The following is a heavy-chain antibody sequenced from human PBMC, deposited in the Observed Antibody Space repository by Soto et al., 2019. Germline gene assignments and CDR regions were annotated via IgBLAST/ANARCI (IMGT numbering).Heavy chain of an antibody. D-gene: IGHD3-22*01. CDR1: GYTFTSYG. V-gene: IGHV1-18*01. J-gene: IGHJ4*02. CDR2: ISAYNGNT. CDR3: ARERRYYYDSSGYYSYYFDY. Sequence: QVQLVQSGAEVKKPGASVKVSCKASGYTFTSYGISWVRQAPGQGLEWMGWISAYNGNTNYAQKLQGRVTMTTDTSTSPAYMELRRLRSDDTAVYYCARERRYYYDSSGYYSYYFDYWGQGTLVTVSS.